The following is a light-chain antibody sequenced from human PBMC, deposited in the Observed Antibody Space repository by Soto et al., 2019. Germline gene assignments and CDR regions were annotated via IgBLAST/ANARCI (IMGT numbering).Light chain of an antibody. CDR1: RSISSNY. J-gene: IGKJ1*01. CDR3: QRYGG. V-gene: IGKV3-20*01. CDR2: GES. Sequence: VLTQSPGTLSVSPGERATLSCRACRSISSNYSACYQQRLGRPPRLLIYGESSRASGVPDRFSVSGSGTDFTLTISRLEPEDFAVCYCQRYGGFGKGTKV.